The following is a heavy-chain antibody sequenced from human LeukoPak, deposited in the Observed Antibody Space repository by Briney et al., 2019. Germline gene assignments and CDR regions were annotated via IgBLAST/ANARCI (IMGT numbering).Heavy chain of an antibody. V-gene: IGHV1-69*13. Sequence: SVKVSCKASGYTFTGYYMHWVRQAPGQGLEWMGGIIPIFGTANYAQKFQGRVTITADESTSTAYMELSSLRSEDTAVYYCARGHGGKAGGYFDYWGQGTLVTVSS. CDR1: GYTFTGYY. CDR3: ARGHGGKAGGYFDY. CDR2: IIPIFGTA. J-gene: IGHJ4*02. D-gene: IGHD4-23*01.